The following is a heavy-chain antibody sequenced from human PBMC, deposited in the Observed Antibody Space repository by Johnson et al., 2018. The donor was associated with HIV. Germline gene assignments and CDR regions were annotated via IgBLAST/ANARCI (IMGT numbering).Heavy chain of an antibody. CDR2: ISSSGSAI. CDR1: GFTFSDYY. CDR3: ARAPGTTGGAFDI. V-gene: IGHV3-11*04. D-gene: IGHD1-1*01. Sequence: QVQLVESGGGLVKPGGSLRLSCAASGFTFSDYYMNWIRQAPGKGLEWISYISSSGSAIYYADSVRGRFTISRDNVKQSLYLQMNSLKVEDTAIYYCARAPGTTGGAFDIWGQGTMVTVSS. J-gene: IGHJ3*02.